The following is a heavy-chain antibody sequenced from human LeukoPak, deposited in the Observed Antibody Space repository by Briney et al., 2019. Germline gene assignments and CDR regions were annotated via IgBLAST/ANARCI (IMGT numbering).Heavy chain of an antibody. Sequence: SDTLSLTCAVSGSSISSGYYWAWIRQPPGKGLEWIGSIYHSGSTYYNPSLKSRATISVDTSKNQFSLKLSSVTAADTAVYYCASVAAAGNVDYWGQGTLVTVSS. CDR3: ASVAAAGNVDY. CDR2: IYHSGST. D-gene: IGHD6-13*01. CDR1: GSSISSGYY. V-gene: IGHV4-38-2*01. J-gene: IGHJ4*02.